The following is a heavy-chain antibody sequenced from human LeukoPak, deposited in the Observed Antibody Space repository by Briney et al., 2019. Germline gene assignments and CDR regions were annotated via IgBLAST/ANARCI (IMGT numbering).Heavy chain of an antibody. V-gene: IGHV3-21*01. CDR2: ISSSSSYI. D-gene: IGHD2-21*02. CDR3: ARDPMGYCGGDCSHFDY. J-gene: IGHJ4*02. Sequence: GGSLRLLCAASGFIFRSYAMSWLRQSRGRGLEWVSSISSSSSYIYYADSVKGRFTISRDNAKNSLYLQMNSLRAEDTAVYYCARDPMGYCGGDCSHFDYWGQGTLVTVSS. CDR1: GFIFRSYA.